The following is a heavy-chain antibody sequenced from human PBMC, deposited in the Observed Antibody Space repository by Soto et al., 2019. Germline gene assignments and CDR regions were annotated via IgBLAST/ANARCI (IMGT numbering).Heavy chain of an antibody. CDR3: AKDRKQLWSDFDY. V-gene: IGHV3-23*01. D-gene: IGHD1-1*01. CDR1: GFIFGDYA. CDR2: ISGNGYSA. J-gene: IGHJ4*02. Sequence: PGGSLRLSCEASGFIFGDYAMTWVRQSPGKGLEWVSSISGNGYSAYYADSIKGRFTISRDKSRNTVSLQMDSLRAEDTAVYYCAKDRKQLWSDFDYWGQGTLVTVSS.